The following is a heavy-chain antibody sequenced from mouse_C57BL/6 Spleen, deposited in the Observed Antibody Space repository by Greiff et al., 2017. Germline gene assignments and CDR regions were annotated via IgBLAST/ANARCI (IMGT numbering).Heavy chain of an antibody. V-gene: IGHV14-2*01. CDR3: ARPSYYGSGCAMDY. CDR1: GFNIKDYY. J-gene: IGHJ4*01. Sequence: VQLQQSGAELVKPGASVKLSCTASGFNIKDYYMHWVKQRTEQGLEWIGRIDPEDGETKYAPKFQGKAPITADTSSNTADLQLSSRTSEETSVDYCARPSYYGSGCAMDYWGQGTSVTVSS. D-gene: IGHD1-1*01. CDR2: IDPEDGET.